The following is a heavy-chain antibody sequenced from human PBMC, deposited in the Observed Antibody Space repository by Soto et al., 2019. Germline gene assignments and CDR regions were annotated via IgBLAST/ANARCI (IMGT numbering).Heavy chain of an antibody. CDR3: ARDHGLVRGVTHYYYYYGMDV. V-gene: IGHV3-33*01. CDR1: GFTFSSYG. Sequence: VQLVESGGGVVQPGRSLRLSCAASGFTFSSYGMHWVRQAPGKGLEWVAVIWYDGSNKYYADSVKGRFTISRDNSKNTLYLQMNSLRAEDTAVYYCARDHGLVRGVTHYYYYYGMDVWGQGTTVTVSS. D-gene: IGHD3-10*01. CDR2: IWYDGSNK. J-gene: IGHJ6*02.